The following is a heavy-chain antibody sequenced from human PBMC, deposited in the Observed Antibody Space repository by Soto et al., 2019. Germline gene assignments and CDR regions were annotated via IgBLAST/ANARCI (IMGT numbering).Heavy chain of an antibody. J-gene: IGHJ4*02. CDR2: IKSKTDGGTT. Sequence: GGSLRLSCAASGFTFSNAWMNWVRQAPGKGLEWVGRIKSKTDGGTTDYAAPVKGRFTISRDDSKNTLYLQMNSLKTEDKAVYYCTTEMAMYYYDSSGYDYWGQGTLVTVSS. D-gene: IGHD3-22*01. V-gene: IGHV3-15*07. CDR3: TTEMAMYYYDSSGYDY. CDR1: GFTFSNAW.